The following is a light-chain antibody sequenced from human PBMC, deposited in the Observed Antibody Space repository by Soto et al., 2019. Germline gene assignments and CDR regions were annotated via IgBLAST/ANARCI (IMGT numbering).Light chain of an antibody. CDR2: CAS. Sequence: VMTQSPATLSVSPGERATLSCRASQSLRSSLAWYQQKPGQAPRLLIYCASTRATGIPARFSGSGSGTEFTLTISSLQSEDFAVYYCQQYNNWPRTFGQGTKV. V-gene: IGKV3-15*01. CDR1: QSLRSS. J-gene: IGKJ1*01. CDR3: QQYNNWPRT.